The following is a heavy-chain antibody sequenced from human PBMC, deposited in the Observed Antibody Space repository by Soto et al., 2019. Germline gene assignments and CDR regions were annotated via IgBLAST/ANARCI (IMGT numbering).Heavy chain of an antibody. J-gene: IGHJ6*02. Sequence: QVQVVESGGALVKPGGSLRLSCAASGFTFTDYYMTWIRQAPGKGLEWFSYISGSTSIIYYADSVKGRFIISRDSARNSVYLQMNSLRADDTALYYCARGGALGMDVWGQGTTVTVSS. V-gene: IGHV3-11*01. D-gene: IGHD1-26*01. CDR3: ARGGALGMDV. CDR1: GFTFTDYY. CDR2: ISGSTSII.